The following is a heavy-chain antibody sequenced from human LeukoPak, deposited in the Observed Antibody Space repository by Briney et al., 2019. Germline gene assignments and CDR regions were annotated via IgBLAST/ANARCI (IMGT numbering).Heavy chain of an antibody. CDR3: VKGRISEDGLDF. CDR1: GFTFSRSA. D-gene: IGHD6-13*01. V-gene: IGHV3-23*01. CDR2: ISSSGNT. J-gene: IGHJ4*02. Sequence: GGSLRLSCAASGFTFSRSAMTWVRQTPGKGLDWVSSISSSGNTYYADSVKGRFTISRDNSKNMLYLQTNSLRAKDTAVYYCVKGRISEDGLDFWGQGTLVTVSS.